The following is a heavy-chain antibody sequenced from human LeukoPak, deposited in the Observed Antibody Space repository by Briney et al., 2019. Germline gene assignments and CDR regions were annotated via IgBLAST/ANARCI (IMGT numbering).Heavy chain of an antibody. J-gene: IGHJ4*02. CDR1: GFTFSSYW. V-gene: IGHV3-7*04. CDR3: ARGVTHKWGYFGY. D-gene: IGHD7-27*01. CDR2: IKQDGSEK. Sequence: PGGSLRLSCAASGFTFSSYWMSWVRQAPGKGLEWVANIKQDGSEKYYVDSVKGRFTISRDNAKNSLYLQMNSLRAEDTAVYYCARGVTHKWGYFGYWGQGTLVTVSS.